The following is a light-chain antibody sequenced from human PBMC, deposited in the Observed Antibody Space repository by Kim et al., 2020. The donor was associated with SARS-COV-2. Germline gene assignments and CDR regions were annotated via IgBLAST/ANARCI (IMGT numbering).Light chain of an antibody. CDR2: LNSDGSH. CDR3: QTWGTGFWV. CDR1: SGHSSYA. J-gene: IGLJ3*02. Sequence: SGSLGASVKLTCTLSSGHSSYAIAWHQQQPEKGPRYLMKLNSDGSHSKGDGIPDRFSGSSSGAERYLTISSLQSEDEADYYCQTWGTGFWVFGGG. V-gene: IGLV4-69*01.